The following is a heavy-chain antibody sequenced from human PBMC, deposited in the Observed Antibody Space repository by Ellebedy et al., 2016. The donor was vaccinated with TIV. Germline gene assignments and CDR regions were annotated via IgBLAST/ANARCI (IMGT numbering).Heavy chain of an antibody. J-gene: IGHJ4*02. D-gene: IGHD5-12*01. CDR2: IYPGDSDT. V-gene: IGHV5-51*01. Sequence: GESLKISXQGSGYSFTTYWIGWVRQMPGKGLEWMGIIYPGDSDTRYSPSFQGQVTISADKSISTAYLQWSSLKASDTAMYYCARLGYSGYEQIDYWGQGTLVTVSS. CDR3: ARLGYSGYEQIDY. CDR1: GYSFTTYW.